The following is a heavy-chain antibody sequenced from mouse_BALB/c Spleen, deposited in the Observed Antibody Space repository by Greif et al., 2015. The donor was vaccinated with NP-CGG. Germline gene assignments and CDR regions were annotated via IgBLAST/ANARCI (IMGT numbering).Heavy chain of an antibody. Sequence: VQLKESGAELVKPGASVKLSCTASGFNIKDTSIHWVKQRPEQGLEWIGRIAPANGNIKYDPKFQGKATITVDTSSNTAYLQLSSLTSEDTAVYYCALYYYGNSRFDYWGQGTTLTVSS. D-gene: IGHD1-1*01. CDR1: GFNIKDTS. CDR3: ALYYYGNSRFDY. V-gene: IGHV14-3*02. CDR2: IAPANGNI. J-gene: IGHJ2*01.